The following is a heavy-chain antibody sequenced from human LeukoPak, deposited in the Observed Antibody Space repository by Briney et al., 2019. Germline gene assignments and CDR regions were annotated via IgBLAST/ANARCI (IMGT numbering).Heavy chain of an antibody. CDR1: GFTFSSYS. J-gene: IGHJ4*02. Sequence: GGSLRLSCAASGFTFSSYSMNWVRQAPGKGLEWVSSISSSSSYIYYADSVKGRFTISRDNAKNSLYLQMNSLRAEDTAVYYCATYSGSSYPFDYWGQGTLVTVSS. CDR2: ISSSSSYI. CDR3: ATYSGSSYPFDY. V-gene: IGHV3-21*01. D-gene: IGHD1-26*01.